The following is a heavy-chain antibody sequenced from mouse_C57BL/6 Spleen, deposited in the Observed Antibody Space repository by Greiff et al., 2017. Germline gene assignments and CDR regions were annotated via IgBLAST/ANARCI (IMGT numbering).Heavy chain of an antibody. CDR2: IDPETGGT. J-gene: IGHJ2*01. CDR3: TRALGLRGFDY. V-gene: IGHV1-15*01. Sequence: QVQLKQSGAELVRPGASVTLSCKASGYTFTDYEMHWVKQTPVHGLEWIGAIDPETGGTAYNQKFKGKAILTADNSSSTAYMELRSLTSEDSAVCYCTRALGLRGFDYWGQGTTLTVSS. D-gene: IGHD3-1*01. CDR1: GYTFTDYE.